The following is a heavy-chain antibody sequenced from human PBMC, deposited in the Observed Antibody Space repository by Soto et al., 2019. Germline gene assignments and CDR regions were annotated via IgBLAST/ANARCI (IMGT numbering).Heavy chain of an antibody. V-gene: IGHV4-59*01. Sequence: QVQLQVSAPGLVKPSETLSLTCTVSGDSISAYSWSWVRQPPGKGLEWIGNIHYNGNTKYNPSLKSRVTMSVYTSKNQFSLKLMSVTAADTAKYFCAREGNLGRWLQPLDFWGQGTLVTVSS. J-gene: IGHJ4*02. D-gene: IGHD5-12*01. CDR3: AREGNLGRWLQPLDF. CDR1: GDSISAYS. CDR2: IHYNGNT.